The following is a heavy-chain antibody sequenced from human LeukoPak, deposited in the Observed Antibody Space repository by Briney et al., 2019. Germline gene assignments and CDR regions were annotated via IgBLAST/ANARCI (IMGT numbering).Heavy chain of an antibody. CDR2: IYYSGST. D-gene: IGHD2-8*01. V-gene: IGHV4-34*01. CDR3: ARGEGLMVYAIGLAFDY. J-gene: IGHJ4*02. Sequence: PSETLSLTCAVYGGSFSGYYWSWIRQPPGKGLEWIGSIYYSGSTYYNPSLKSRVTISVDTSKNQFSLKLSSVTAADTAVYYCARGEGLMVYAIGLAFDYWGQGTLVTVSS. CDR1: GGSFSGYY.